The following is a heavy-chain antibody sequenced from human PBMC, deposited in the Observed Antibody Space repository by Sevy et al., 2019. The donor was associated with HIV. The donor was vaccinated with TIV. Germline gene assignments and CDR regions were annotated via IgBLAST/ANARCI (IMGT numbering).Heavy chain of an antibody. D-gene: IGHD3-22*01. Sequence: GGSLRLSCAASGFTFSSFAMNWVRQAPGKGLEWVSAITGSGGSTYYADSVKGRFTISRGNSKNTLYLQMNSLRAEDTAVYYCAKDQSHGYYYDSSGDWGSWGQGTLVTVSS. CDR3: AKDQSHGYYYDSSGDWGS. V-gene: IGHV3-23*01. J-gene: IGHJ5*02. CDR1: GFTFSSFA. CDR2: ITGSGGST.